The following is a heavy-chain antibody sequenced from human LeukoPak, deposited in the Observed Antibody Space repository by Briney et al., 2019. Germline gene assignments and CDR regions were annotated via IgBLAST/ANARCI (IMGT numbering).Heavy chain of an antibody. CDR1: GFTFSNYA. J-gene: IGHJ4*02. Sequence: GGSLRLFCAASGFTFSNYAMSWVRQAPGKGLEWVAFIRYDGSNKYYADSVKGRFTISRDNSKNTLYLQMNSLRAEDTAVYYCAKDLLERRPPAACDYWGQGTLVTVSS. CDR2: IRYDGSNK. CDR3: AKDLLERRPPAACDY. D-gene: IGHD1-1*01. V-gene: IGHV3-30*02.